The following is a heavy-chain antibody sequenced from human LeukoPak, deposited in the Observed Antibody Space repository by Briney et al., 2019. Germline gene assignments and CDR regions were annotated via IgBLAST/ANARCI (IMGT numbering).Heavy chain of an antibody. D-gene: IGHD1-26*01. CDR2: INDRGGDT. J-gene: IGHJ4*02. V-gene: IGHV3-23*01. CDR1: GFTFSNYA. CDR3: AKGLRGNYDY. Sequence: TGGSLRLSCAASGFTFSNYAMTWVRQAPGKGLEWISAINDRGGDTYYADSVKGRFTISRDNSKNTLYLQMNRLRAEDTAVYYCAKGLRGNYDYWGQGTLVTVSS.